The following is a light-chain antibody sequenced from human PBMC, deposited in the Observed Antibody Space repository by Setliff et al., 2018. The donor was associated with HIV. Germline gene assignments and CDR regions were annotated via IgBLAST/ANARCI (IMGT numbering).Light chain of an antibody. CDR2: EVK. V-gene: IGLV2-23*02. CDR3: CSYAGSYTLL. Sequence: QSALTQPASVSGSPGQAITISCTGNNSDIGTYDLVSWYQQHPGRAPKLTIFEVKRRPSGVSNRFSGSKSGNTVSLTISGLQSEDEADYYCCSYAGSYTLLFGGGTK. J-gene: IGLJ2*01. CDR1: NSDIGTYDL.